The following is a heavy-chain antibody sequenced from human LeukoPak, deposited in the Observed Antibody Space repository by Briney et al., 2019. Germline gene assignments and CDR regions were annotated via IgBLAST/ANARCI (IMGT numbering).Heavy chain of an antibody. V-gene: IGHV3-7*02. J-gene: IGHJ4*02. CDR1: GFTFSTYW. CDR3: ARNVGGALDD. CDR2: IKHDGSEK. D-gene: IGHD3-10*02. Sequence: PGGSLRLSCAASGFTFSTYWMTWVRQAPGKGLEWVANIKHDGSEKYSVDSVKGRFTISRDNAKNSLYLQMNSLRAEDTAVYYCARNVGGALDDWGQGTPVTVSS.